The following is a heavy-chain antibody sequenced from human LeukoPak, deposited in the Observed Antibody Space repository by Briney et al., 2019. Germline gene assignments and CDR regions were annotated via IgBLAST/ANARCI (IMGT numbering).Heavy chain of an antibody. D-gene: IGHD2-2*02. CDR2: INPNSGNT. Sequence: ASVTVSCKASGYTFTDYYMHWVRQAPGQGLEWMGWINPNSGNTGYAQKFQGRVTMTRNTSISTAYMELSSLRSEDTAVYYCASGLYGDYDGYWGQGTLVTVSS. CDR3: ASGLYGDYDGY. V-gene: IGHV1-8*02. J-gene: IGHJ4*02. CDR1: GYTFTDYY.